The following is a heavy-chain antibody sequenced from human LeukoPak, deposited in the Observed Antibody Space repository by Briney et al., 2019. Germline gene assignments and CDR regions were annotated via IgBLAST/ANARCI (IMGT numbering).Heavy chain of an antibody. CDR1: GYTFTSYG. J-gene: IGHJ4*02. Sequence: ASVKVSCKASGYTFTSYGISWVQQAPGQGLEWMGWISAYNGNTNYAQKLQGRVTMTTDTSTSTAYMELRSLRSDDTAVYYCARDYGMANESQRLGSFDYWGQGTLVTVSS. CDR3: ARDYGMANESQRLGSFDY. V-gene: IGHV1-18*01. CDR2: ISAYNGNT. D-gene: IGHD1-1*01.